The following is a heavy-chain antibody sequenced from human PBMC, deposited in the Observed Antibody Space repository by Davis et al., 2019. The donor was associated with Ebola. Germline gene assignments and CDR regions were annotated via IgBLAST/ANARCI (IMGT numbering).Heavy chain of an antibody. CDR2: IYYNGRT. CDR3: ARLSGLFSSSSGALFFDL. Sequence: GALRLSCSVSGGSISSGTYYWGWVRQPPGKGLEWIVSIYYNGRTYYSSSLEGRVTILLDTSKNQFSLKLRSVTAADTAVYFCARLSGLFSSSSGALFFDLWGRGTLVSVSS. J-gene: IGHJ2*01. V-gene: IGHV4-39*07. D-gene: IGHD6-6*01. CDR1: GGSISSGTYY.